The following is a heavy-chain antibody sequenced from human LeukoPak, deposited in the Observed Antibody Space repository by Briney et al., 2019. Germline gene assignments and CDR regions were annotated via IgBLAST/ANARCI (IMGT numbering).Heavy chain of an antibody. D-gene: IGHD4/OR15-4a*01. CDR2: ISGSGGST. CDR3: ARFRTNYYSDY. Sequence: GGSLRLSCAASGFTFSSYAMSWVRQAPGKGLEWVSAISGSGGSTYYADSVKGRFTISRDNAKNSLYLQMNSLRAEDTAVYYCARFRTNYYSDYWGQGTLVTVSS. V-gene: IGHV3-23*01. J-gene: IGHJ4*02. CDR1: GFTFSSYA.